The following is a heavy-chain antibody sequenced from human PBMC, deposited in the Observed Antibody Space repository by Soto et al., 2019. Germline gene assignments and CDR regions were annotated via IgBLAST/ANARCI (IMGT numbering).Heavy chain of an antibody. CDR2: ISSSSTI. J-gene: IGHJ3*02. V-gene: IGHV3-48*01. Sequence: GGSLRLSCAASGFTFSSYSMNWVRQAPGKGLEWVSYISSSSTIYYADSVKGRYTISRDNAKNSLYLQMNSLRAEDTAVYYCARDLYCSSTRCPNHVFDIWGQGTMVTVSS. CDR3: ARDLYCSSTRCPNHVFDI. CDR1: GFTFSSYS. D-gene: IGHD2-2*01.